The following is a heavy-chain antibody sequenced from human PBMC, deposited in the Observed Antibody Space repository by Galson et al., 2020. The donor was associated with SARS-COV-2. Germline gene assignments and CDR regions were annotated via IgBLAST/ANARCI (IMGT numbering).Heavy chain of an antibody. CDR3: ARDGQSSRGWAFDY. J-gene: IGHJ4*02. Sequence: GGSLRLSCAVSGFTFSTAWMIWVRQAPGKGLEWVAQIFFDGSEKYYGDSVRGRFTISRDSSKNTVYLQMNNLRVDDTAVYYCARDGQSSRGWAFDYWGQGTLLTVSS. V-gene: IGHV3-33*08. D-gene: IGHD6-19*01. CDR1: GFTFSTAW. CDR2: IFFDGSEK.